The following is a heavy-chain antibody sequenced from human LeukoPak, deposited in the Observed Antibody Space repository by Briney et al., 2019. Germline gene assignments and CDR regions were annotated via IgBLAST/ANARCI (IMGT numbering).Heavy chain of an antibody. J-gene: IGHJ3*02. CDR1: GFTFSGYA. D-gene: IGHD3-10*01. V-gene: IGHV3-48*02. CDR2: IYSSDTT. Sequence: GGSLRLSCAASGFTFSGYAMNWIRQAPGKGLEWVSHIYSSDTTYADSVKGRFTISRDNAKNSLYLQMNSLRDEDTAVYYCARDLHYAFDIWGQGTMVTASS. CDR3: ARDLHYAFDI.